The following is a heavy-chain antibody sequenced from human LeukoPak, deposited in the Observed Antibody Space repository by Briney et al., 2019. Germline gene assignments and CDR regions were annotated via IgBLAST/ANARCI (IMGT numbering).Heavy chain of an antibody. D-gene: IGHD2-15*01. Sequence: ASVNVSCKASGYTFNHYGIHGVRQAPGQGREWMGWISAYYGDTSFAQKIQGRDTMTTDPSTSTAYMELRSLRSDDTAVYYCARVQDMTAAHMNYGMEVWGQGNTVTVSS. J-gene: IGHJ6*02. V-gene: IGHV1-18*01. CDR2: ISAYYGDT. CDR1: GYTFNHYG. CDR3: ARVQDMTAAHMNYGMEV.